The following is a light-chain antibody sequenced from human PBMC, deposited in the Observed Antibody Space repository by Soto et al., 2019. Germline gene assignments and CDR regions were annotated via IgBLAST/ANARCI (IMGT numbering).Light chain of an antibody. Sequence: EIVLTQSPATLSLSPGERASLSCRASQSVSSYLAWYQQKPGQAPRLLIYDASNRATGIPDRFSGSGSGTDFTLTISRLEPEDFAMYHCQQYHSSPQTFGQGTKVDIK. CDR1: QSVSSY. CDR3: QQYHSSPQT. V-gene: IGKV3-20*01. J-gene: IGKJ1*01. CDR2: DAS.